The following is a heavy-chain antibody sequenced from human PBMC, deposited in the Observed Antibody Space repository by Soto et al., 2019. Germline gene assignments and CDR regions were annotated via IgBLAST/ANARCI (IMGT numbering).Heavy chain of an antibody. CDR1: GFTFSSSA. CDR2: VSANGQGI. J-gene: IGHJ4*02. V-gene: IGHV3-23*01. Sequence: PGGSLRLSCAGSGFTFSSSAISWVRQAPGKGLEWVSAVSANGQGIYYADSVRGRFTISRDNSKNTVFLHMDSLSAEDTAVYYCAKDRHYPRDYFHYWGQGTLVTVSS. D-gene: IGHD3-10*01. CDR3: AKDRHYPRDYFHY.